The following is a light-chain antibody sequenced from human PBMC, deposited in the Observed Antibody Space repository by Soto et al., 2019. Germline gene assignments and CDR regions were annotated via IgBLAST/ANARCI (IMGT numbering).Light chain of an antibody. CDR2: GAS. CDR1: QSVYSN. CDR3: QQYNNWPKT. Sequence: EIVMTQSPATLSVSPGERATLSCRASQSVYSNLAWYQQKPGQALRLLIYGASTRATGIPARFSGSGSGTEFTLTISSLQSEDFVIYYCQQYNNWPKTFGQGTKVEIK. V-gene: IGKV3-15*01. J-gene: IGKJ1*01.